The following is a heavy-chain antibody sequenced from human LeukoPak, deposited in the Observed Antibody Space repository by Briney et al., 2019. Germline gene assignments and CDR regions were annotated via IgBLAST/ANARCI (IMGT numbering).Heavy chain of an antibody. CDR2: IYPGDSDT. D-gene: IGHD6-13*01. J-gene: IGHJ4*02. CDR1: GYSFTSYW. V-gene: IGHV5-51*01. Sequence: GESLKISCKGSGYSFTSYWTAWVRQMPGKGLEWMGIIYPGDSDTRYSPSFQGQVTISADKSISTAYLQWSSLKASDTAMYYCARRVGSSSWFFDYWGQGTLVTVSS. CDR3: ARRVGSSSWFFDY.